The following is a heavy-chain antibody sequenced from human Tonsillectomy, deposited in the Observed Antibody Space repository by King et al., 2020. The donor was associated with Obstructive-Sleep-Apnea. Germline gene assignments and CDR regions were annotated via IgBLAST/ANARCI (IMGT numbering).Heavy chain of an antibody. D-gene: IGHD5-18*01. Sequence: QLVESGGGLVKPGGSLRLSCAASGFTFSNAWMNWVRQVPGKGLEWVGRIKSKTGGGTKDYAAPVRGRFTISRDDSKKTVYLQMNSLKTEDTAVYYCSRATAMVDWGQGTQVTVSS. CDR2: IKSKTGGGTK. V-gene: IGHV3-15*01. J-gene: IGHJ4*02. CDR1: GFTFSNAW. CDR3: SRATAMVD.